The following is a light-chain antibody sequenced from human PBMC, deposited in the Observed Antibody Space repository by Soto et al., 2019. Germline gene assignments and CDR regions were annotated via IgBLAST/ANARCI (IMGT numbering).Light chain of an antibody. CDR1: QTLSKW. CDR3: QQYNSYFWT. Sequence: DIQLTQSPSTLSATVGDRVTITCRASQTLSKWLAWYQQKPERPPKLLIYKASSLQSGVPSRFSGSGSGTEFTLTISSLQPDDFATYYCQQYNSYFWTFGQGTKVDTK. J-gene: IGKJ1*01. V-gene: IGKV1-5*03. CDR2: KAS.